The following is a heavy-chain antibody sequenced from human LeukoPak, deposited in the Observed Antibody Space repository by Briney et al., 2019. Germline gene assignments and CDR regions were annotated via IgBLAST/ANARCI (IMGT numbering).Heavy chain of an antibody. Sequence: ASVKVSCKASGYTFTSYGISWVRQAPGQGLEWMGWISAYNGNTNYAQKLQGRVTMTTDTSTSTAYMELRSLRSDDTVVYYCARDLYYDSSGYYFYWGQGTLVTVSS. J-gene: IGHJ4*02. CDR2: ISAYNGNT. D-gene: IGHD3-22*01. CDR3: ARDLYYDSSGYYFY. V-gene: IGHV1-18*01. CDR1: GYTFTSYG.